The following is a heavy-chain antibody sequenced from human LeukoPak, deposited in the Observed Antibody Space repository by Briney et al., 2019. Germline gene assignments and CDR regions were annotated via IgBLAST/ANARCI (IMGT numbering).Heavy chain of an antibody. CDR1: GGSISSHY. D-gene: IGHD2-2*01. Sequence: PSETLSLTCTVSGGSISSHYWSWIRQSPGKGLEWIGYIYYSGSTNYNPSLKSRVTISVDTSKNQFSLKLSSVTAADTAVYYCARQNIYCSRTSCYEVDWFDPWGQGTLVTVSS. J-gene: IGHJ5*02. CDR3: ARQNIYCSRTSCYEVDWFDP. V-gene: IGHV4-59*08. CDR2: IYYSGST.